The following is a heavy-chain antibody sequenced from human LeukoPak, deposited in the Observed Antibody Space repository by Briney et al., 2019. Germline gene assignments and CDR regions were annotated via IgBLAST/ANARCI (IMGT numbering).Heavy chain of an antibody. Sequence: SETLSLTCTVSGGSISSSSYYWGWIRQPPGKGLEWIGSIYYSGSTYYNPSPKSRVTISVDTSKNQFSLKLSSVTAADTAVYYCARSPIDYWGQGTLVTVSS. CDR3: ARSPIDY. V-gene: IGHV4-39*01. J-gene: IGHJ4*02. CDR2: IYYSGST. CDR1: GGSISSSSYY.